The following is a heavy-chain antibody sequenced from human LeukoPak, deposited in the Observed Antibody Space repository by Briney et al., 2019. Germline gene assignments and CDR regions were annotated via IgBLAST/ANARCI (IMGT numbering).Heavy chain of an antibody. D-gene: IGHD2-2*01. CDR2: IYYSGST. V-gene: IGHV4-59*08. Sequence: SETLSLTCTVSGGSISSYYWSWIRQPPGKGLGWIGYIYYSGSTNYNPSLKSRVTISVDTSKNQFSLKLSSVTAADTAVYYCARHVGYCSSTSCYGSYGMDVWGQGTTVTVSS. CDR3: ARHVGYCSSTSCYGSYGMDV. J-gene: IGHJ6*02. CDR1: GGSISSYY.